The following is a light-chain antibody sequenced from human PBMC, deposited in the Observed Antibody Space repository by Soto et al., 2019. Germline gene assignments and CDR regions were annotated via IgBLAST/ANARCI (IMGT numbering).Light chain of an antibody. CDR1: QSVSSSY. CDR2: GAS. Sequence: IVLPQSPGTLSLSPGERATLSCRASQSVSSSYLAWYQQKPGQAPRLLIYGASSRATGIPDRFSGSGSGTDFTLTISSLEPEDFAVYYCQQRSNWPRGTFGQGTKVDIK. J-gene: IGKJ2*01. CDR3: QQRSNWPRGT. V-gene: IGKV3D-20*02.